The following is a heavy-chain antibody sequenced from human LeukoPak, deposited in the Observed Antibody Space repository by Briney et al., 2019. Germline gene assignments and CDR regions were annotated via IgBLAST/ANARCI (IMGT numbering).Heavy chain of an antibody. CDR3: ARDGGLERRWSDY. J-gene: IGHJ4*02. D-gene: IGHD1-1*01. Sequence: ASVKVSCKASGYTFTRYYMHWVRQAPGHGLEWMGWINPNSGGTNYAQKFQGRVTMTRDTSISTAYMELSRLRSDDTAVYYCARDGGLERRWSDYWGQGTLVTVSS. V-gene: IGHV1-2*02. CDR1: GYTFTRYY. CDR2: INPNSGGT.